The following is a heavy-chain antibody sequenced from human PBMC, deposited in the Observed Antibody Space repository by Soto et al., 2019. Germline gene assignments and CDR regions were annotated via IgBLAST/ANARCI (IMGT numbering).Heavy chain of an antibody. CDR2: IIPILGIA. J-gene: IGHJ4*02. CDR1: GGTFSSYT. D-gene: IGHD3-10*01. V-gene: IGHV1-69*02. CDR3: ARGGSYYGSGTRTDY. Sequence: QVQLVQSGAEVKKPGSSVKVSCKASGGTFSSYTISWVRQAPGQGLEWMGRIIPILGIANYAQKFQGRVTITADKSTSRAYMELSSLRSEDTAVYYCARGGSYYGSGTRTDYWGQGTLVTVSS.